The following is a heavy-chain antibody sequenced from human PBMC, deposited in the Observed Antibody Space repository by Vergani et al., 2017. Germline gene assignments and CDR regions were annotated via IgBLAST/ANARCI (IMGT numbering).Heavy chain of an antibody. CDR3: APEPLDYYGMDV. CDR2: INPSGSST. CDR1: GNTFTSYY. V-gene: IGHV1-46*01. Sequence: QVQLVQSGAEVKKPGASVKFSCKASGNTFTSYYLHWVRQAPGQGLAWMGIINPSGSSTRYAQKFQGIATITRDTSTNTVYMELSSRRSEDTAVYYCAPEPLDYYGMDVWGQGTTVTVSS. D-gene: IGHD1-14*01. J-gene: IGHJ6*02.